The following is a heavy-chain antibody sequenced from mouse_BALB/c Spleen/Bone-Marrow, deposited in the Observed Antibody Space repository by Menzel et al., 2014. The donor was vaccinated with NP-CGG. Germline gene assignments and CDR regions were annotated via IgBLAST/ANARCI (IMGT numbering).Heavy chain of an antibody. J-gene: IGHJ4*01. D-gene: IGHD4-1*01. Sequence: EVQLQQSGAELVKPGASVKLSCSASGFNIXDTYMHWVKQRPEQGLEWIGRNDPANGNTKYDPKFQGKATITADTSSNTAYLQLSSLTSEDTAVYYCARWEYYAMDYWGQGTSVTVSS. CDR2: NDPANGNT. CDR1: GFNIXDTY. V-gene: IGHV14-3*02. CDR3: ARWEYYAMDY.